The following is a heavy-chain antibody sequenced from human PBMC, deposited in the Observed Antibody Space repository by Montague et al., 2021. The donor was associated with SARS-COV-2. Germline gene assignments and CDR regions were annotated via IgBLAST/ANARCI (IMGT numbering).Heavy chain of an antibody. CDR2: ICYSGST. D-gene: IGHD3-10*01. CDR1: GGSISSSSYC. J-gene: IGHJ4*02. CDR3: ARREDYYGSGSYPN. V-gene: IGHV4-39*01. Sequence: SETLSLTCTVSGGSISSSSYCWGWIRQPPGKGLEWIGSICYSGSTYYNPSLKSRVTISVDTSKNQFSLKLSSVTAADTAVYYCARREDYYGSGSYPNWGQGTLVTVSS.